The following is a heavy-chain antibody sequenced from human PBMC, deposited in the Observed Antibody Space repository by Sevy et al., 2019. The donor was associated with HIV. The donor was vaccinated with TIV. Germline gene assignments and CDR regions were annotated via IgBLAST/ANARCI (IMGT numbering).Heavy chain of an antibody. J-gene: IGHJ4*02. Sequence: SETLSLTCTVSGGSISSYYWSWIRQPAGKGLEWIGRIYTSGSTNYNPSLKSRVTMSVDTSTNQFSLKLSSVTAADTAVYYCARDHMVRGVPYPVYFDYWGQGTLVTVSS. CDR1: GGSISSYY. CDR2: IYTSGST. V-gene: IGHV4-4*07. CDR3: ARDHMVRGVPYPVYFDY. D-gene: IGHD3-10*01.